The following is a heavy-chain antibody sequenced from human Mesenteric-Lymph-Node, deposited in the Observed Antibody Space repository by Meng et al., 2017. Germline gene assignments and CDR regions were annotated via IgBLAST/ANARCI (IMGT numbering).Heavy chain of an antibody. CDR2: IDWDDDK. CDR1: GFSLSTSGMC. D-gene: IGHD3-10*01. Sequence: SGPTLVKPTQTLTLTCTFSGFSLSTSGMCVSWIRQPPGKALEWLALIDWDDDKYYSTSLKTRLTISKDTSKNQVVLTMTNMDPVDTATYYCARINARKWFGELLGDYWGQGTRVTVSS. CDR3: ARINARKWFGELLGDY. V-gene: IGHV2-70*01. J-gene: IGHJ4*02.